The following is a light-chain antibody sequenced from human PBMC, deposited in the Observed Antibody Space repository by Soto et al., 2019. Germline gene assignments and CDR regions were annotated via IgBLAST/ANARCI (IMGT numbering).Light chain of an antibody. Sequence: EIVLTQSPATLSLSPGERATLSCRASQSVNNYLVWYQQRPGQAPRLLIYDASNRATGIPARFSGSGSGTDFTLTISSLEPEDFAVYYCQHRNNRPFSFGPGTKVDIK. CDR1: QSVNNY. V-gene: IGKV3-11*01. CDR2: DAS. CDR3: QHRNNRPFS. J-gene: IGKJ3*01.